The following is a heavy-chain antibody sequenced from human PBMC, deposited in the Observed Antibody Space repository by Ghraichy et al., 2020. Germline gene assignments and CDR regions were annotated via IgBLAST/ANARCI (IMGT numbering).Heavy chain of an antibody. CDR1: GFTFSSYA. Sequence: GGSLRLSCAASGFTFSSYAMSWVRQAPGKGLEWVSAISGSGGSTYYADSVKGRFTISRDNSKNTLYLQMNSLRAEDTAVYYCANDHSSDYYFDYWGQGTLVTVSS. CDR2: ISGSGGST. D-gene: IGHD6-19*01. V-gene: IGHV3-23*01. CDR3: ANDHSSDYYFDY. J-gene: IGHJ4*02.